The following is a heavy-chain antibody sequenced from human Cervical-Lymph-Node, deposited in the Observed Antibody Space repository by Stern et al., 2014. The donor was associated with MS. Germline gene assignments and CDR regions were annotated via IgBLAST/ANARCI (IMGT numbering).Heavy chain of an antibody. J-gene: IGHJ4*02. Sequence: QVTLKESGPTLVKPTQTLTLTCTFSEFSLTTTGAAVGWLRQSPGKALEWPARIFWDDDKRYSPSLMNRLTITKDTSRNHVVLRMTNMDPVDTATYYCAHRRSGTMGHFDHWGQGAPVTVSS. CDR3: AHRRSGTMGHFDH. CDR1: EFSLTTTGAA. CDR2: IFWDDDK. V-gene: IGHV2-5*02. D-gene: IGHD1-1*01.